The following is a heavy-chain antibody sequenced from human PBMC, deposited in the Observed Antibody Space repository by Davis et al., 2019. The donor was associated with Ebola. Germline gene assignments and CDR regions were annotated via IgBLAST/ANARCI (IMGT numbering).Heavy chain of an antibody. J-gene: IGHJ5*02. CDR2: ISYSGST. V-gene: IGHV4-30-4*01. CDR1: GGSISSGDYY. CDR3: ARGGYSYGFHWFDP. D-gene: IGHD5-18*01. Sequence: MPSETLSLTCTVSGGSISSGDYYWSWIRQPPGKGLEWIAYISYSGSTYYNPSLKSRVTISVDTSKNQFSLKLISVTAADTAVYYCARGGYSYGFHWFDPWGQGTLVTVSS.